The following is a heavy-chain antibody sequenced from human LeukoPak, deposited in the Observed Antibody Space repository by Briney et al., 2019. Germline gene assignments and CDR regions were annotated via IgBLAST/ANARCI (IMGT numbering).Heavy chain of an antibody. V-gene: IGHV1-69*13. CDR3: AREGYDYVWGSYRRNWFDP. CDR1: GGTFSSYA. J-gene: IGHJ5*02. Sequence: SMKVSCKASGGTFSSYAISWVRQAPGQGLEWMGGIIPIFGTANYAQKFQGRVTITADESTSTAYMELSSLRSEDTAVYYCAREGYDYVWGSYRRNWFDPWGQGTLVTVSS. D-gene: IGHD3-16*02. CDR2: IIPIFGTA.